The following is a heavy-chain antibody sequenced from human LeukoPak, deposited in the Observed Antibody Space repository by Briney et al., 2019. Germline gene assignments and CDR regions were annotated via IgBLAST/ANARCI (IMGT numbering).Heavy chain of an antibody. V-gene: IGHV3-30*03. J-gene: IGHJ5*02. CDR2: ISYDGSNK. CDR1: GFTFSSYG. Sequence: AGGSLRLSCAASGFTFSSYGMHWVRQAPGKGLEWVAVISYDGSNKYYADSVKGRFTISRDNAKNSLFLQMNSLRAEDTAVYYCASLGGSGSLNRFDPWGQGTRVTVSS. D-gene: IGHD3-10*01. CDR3: ASLGGSGSLNRFDP.